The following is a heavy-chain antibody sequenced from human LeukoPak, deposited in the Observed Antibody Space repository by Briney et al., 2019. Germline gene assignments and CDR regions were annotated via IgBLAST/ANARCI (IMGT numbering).Heavy chain of an antibody. V-gene: IGHV3-23*01. CDR3: ASWAGVNNDNWYFGPFDY. Sequence: QPGGSLRLSCAASGFTFSSQAMNWVRQAPGKGLEWVSLISSSGGSTFYADSVKGRFTISRDNSKDTLYLQMNSLRAEDTALYYCASWAGVNNDNWYFGPFDYWGQGNLVTVSS. CDR1: GFTFSSQA. D-gene: IGHD3-10*01. CDR2: ISSSGGST. J-gene: IGHJ4*02.